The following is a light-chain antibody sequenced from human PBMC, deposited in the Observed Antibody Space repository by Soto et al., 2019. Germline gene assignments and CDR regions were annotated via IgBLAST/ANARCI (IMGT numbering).Light chain of an antibody. CDR2: DVS. J-gene: IGLJ1*01. Sequence: QSALTQPASVSGSAGLSITISCTGASSDVGFYNYVSWYQHHPGKAPKLLIYDVSDRPSGVSNRFSGSKSGNTASLTISGLQAEDESDYYCSSYTSSRTLVFGTGTKLTV. CDR3: SSYTSSRTLV. V-gene: IGLV2-14*03. CDR1: SSDVGFYNY.